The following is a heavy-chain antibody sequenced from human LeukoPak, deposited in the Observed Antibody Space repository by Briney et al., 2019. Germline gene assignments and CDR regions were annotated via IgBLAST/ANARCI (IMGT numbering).Heavy chain of an antibody. CDR3: ARDLSTYYDFWSGYYPTSYFDY. Sequence: SQTLSLTCAISGDSVSSNSAAWNWIRQSPSRGLEWLGRTYYRSKWYNDYAVSVKSRITINPDTSKNQFSPQLNSVTPEDTAVYYCARDLSTYYDFWSGYYPTSYFDYWGQGTLVTVSS. V-gene: IGHV6-1*01. CDR2: TYYRSKWYN. D-gene: IGHD3-3*01. J-gene: IGHJ4*02. CDR1: GDSVSSNSAA.